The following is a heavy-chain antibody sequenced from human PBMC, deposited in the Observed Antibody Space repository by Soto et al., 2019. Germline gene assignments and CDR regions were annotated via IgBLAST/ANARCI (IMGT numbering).Heavy chain of an antibody. CDR3: ARGPGGYCSGGSCYPDGMDV. CDR2: IIPIFGTA. V-gene: IGHV1-69*13. Sequence: AVQDTFKASGGTFSRYAISWVRQAPAQGREWMGGIIPIFGTANYAQKFQGRLTITADESTSTAYMELSSMRSENTAVYYCARGPGGYCSGGSCYPDGMDVWGQGTTVTVSS. CDR1: GGTFSRYA. D-gene: IGHD2-15*01. J-gene: IGHJ6*02.